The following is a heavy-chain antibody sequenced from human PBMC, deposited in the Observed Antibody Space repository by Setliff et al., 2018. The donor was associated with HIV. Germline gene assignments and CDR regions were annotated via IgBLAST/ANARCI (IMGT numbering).Heavy chain of an antibody. V-gene: IGHV4-39*01. CDR2: IYHSGST. Sequence: SETLSLTCTVSGGSISSRSYYWGWIRQPPGKGLEWIGSIYHSGSTYYNPSLKSRVTISVDTSKNQFSLKLSPVTAADTAVYYCARQGRWLQSYYFDYWGQGTLVTVSS. CDR3: ARQGRWLQSYYFDY. CDR1: GGSISSRSYY. J-gene: IGHJ4*02. D-gene: IGHD5-12*01.